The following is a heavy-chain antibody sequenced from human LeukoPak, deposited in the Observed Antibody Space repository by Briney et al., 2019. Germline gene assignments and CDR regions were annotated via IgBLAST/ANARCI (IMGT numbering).Heavy chain of an antibody. J-gene: IGHJ4*02. Sequence: ASVKVSCKASGYTFTSYGISWVRQAPGQGLEWMGWISAYNGNTNYAQKFQGRVTITADKSTSTAYMELSSLRSEDTAVYYCARDRAMKRMTTVTYFDYWGQGTLVTVSS. D-gene: IGHD4-11*01. V-gene: IGHV1-18*01. CDR3: ARDRAMKRMTTVTYFDY. CDR2: ISAYNGNT. CDR1: GYTFTSYG.